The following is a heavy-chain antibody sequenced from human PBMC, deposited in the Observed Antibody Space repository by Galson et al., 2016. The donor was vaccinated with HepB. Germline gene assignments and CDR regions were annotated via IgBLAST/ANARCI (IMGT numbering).Heavy chain of an antibody. CDR2: IYHTGTS. D-gene: IGHD2-2*01. CDR1: GASISDSNW. J-gene: IGHJ5*01. CDR3: ARAAIIPGARMVFDS. V-gene: IGHV4-4*02. Sequence: SETLSLTCAVYGASISDSNWWTWVRHVPGKGLEWIGEIYHTGTSNNNPFLSSRFTLSVDKSRNQFSLNVTSVTAADTAVYYCARAAIIPGARMVFDSWGQGILVTVSS.